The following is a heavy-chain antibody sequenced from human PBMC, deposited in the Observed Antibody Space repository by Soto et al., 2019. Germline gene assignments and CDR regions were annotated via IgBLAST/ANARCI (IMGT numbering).Heavy chain of an antibody. Sequence: ASVKVSCKASGSTFTSYYMHWVRQAPGQGLEWMGIINPSGGSTSYAQKFQGRVTMTRDTSTSTVYMELSSLRSEDTAVYYCARGFGCSSTSCRVNHYYYYGMDVWGQGTTVTVAS. CDR1: GSTFTSYY. CDR3: ARGFGCSSTSCRVNHYYYYGMDV. CDR2: INPSGGST. V-gene: IGHV1-46*01. D-gene: IGHD2-2*01. J-gene: IGHJ6*02.